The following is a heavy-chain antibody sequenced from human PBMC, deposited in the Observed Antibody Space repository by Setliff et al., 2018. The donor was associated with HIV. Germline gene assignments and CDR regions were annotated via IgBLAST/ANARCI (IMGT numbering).Heavy chain of an antibody. Sequence: PSETLSLTCAVSGGSFSSSNWWSWVRQPPGKGLEWIGETSHSGSTNYNPSLKSRVTISLDKSKNQFSLKLSSVTAADTAVYYCAGGDQLVRRGVFNIWGPGTMVTV. CDR2: TSHSGST. CDR3: AGGDQLVRRGVFNI. D-gene: IGHD3-16*01. J-gene: IGHJ3*02. V-gene: IGHV4-4*02. CDR1: GGSFSSSNW.